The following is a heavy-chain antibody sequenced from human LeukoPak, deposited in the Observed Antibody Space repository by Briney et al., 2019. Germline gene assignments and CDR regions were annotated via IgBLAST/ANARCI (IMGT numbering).Heavy chain of an antibody. CDR1: GDSVSSNSAA. J-gene: IGHJ6*02. V-gene: IGHV6-1*01. D-gene: IGHD3-10*01. CDR3: AREGWFGELLSYGMDV. Sequence: SQTLSLTCATSGDSVSSNSAAWNWIRQSPSRGLEWLGRTYYRSRWYNDYAVSVKSRITINPDTSKNQFSLQLNSVTPEDTAVYYCAREGWFGELLSYGMDVWGQGTTVTVSS. CDR2: TYYRSRWYN.